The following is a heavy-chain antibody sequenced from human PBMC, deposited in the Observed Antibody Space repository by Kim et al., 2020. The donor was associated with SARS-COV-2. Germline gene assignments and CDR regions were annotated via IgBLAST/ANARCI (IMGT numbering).Heavy chain of an antibody. J-gene: IGHJ2*01. Sequence: SETLSLTCTVSGGSISSYYWSWIRQPPGKGLEWIGYIYYSGSTNYNPSLKSRVTISVDTSKNQFSLKLSSVTAADTAVYYCARGAGGNSLRDYWYFDLWGRGTLVTVSS. V-gene: IGHV4-59*01. D-gene: IGHD2-21*02. CDR1: GGSISSYY. CDR3: ARGAGGNSLRDYWYFDL. CDR2: IYYSGST.